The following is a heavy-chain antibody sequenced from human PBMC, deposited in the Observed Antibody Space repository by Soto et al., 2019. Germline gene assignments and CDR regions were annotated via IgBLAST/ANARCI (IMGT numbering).Heavy chain of an antibody. V-gene: IGHV3-21*01. J-gene: IGHJ6*02. CDR2: ISRSSSYI. CDR3: ARPLLGMSYYYYGMDV. D-gene: IGHD6-13*01. CDR1: GFTFSSYS. Sequence: GGSLRLSCAASGFTFSSYSMNWVRQAPGKGLEWVSSISRSSSYIYYADSVKGRFTISRDNAKNSPYLQMNSLRAEDTAVYYCARPLLGMSYYYYGMDVWGQGT.